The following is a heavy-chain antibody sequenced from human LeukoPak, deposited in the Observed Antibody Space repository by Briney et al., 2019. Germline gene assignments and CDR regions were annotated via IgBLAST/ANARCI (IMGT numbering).Heavy chain of an antibody. J-gene: IGHJ4*02. CDR3: ARAKDYGSGPYTYYFDY. CDR2: IYYSGST. Sequence: PSETLSLTCTVSGGSISSGGYYWSWIRQHPGKDLEWIGYIYYSGSTYYNPSLKSRVTISVDTSKNQFSLKLSSVTAADTAVYYCARAKDYGSGPYTYYFDYWGQGTLVTVSS. CDR1: GGSISSGGYY. V-gene: IGHV4-31*03. D-gene: IGHD3-10*01.